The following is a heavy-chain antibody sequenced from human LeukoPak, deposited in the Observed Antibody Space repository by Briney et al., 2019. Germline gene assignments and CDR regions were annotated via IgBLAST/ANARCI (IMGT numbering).Heavy chain of an antibody. Sequence: ASVKVSCKASGYTFTGYYMHWVRQAPGQGLEWMGWINPNSGGTNYAQKFQGRVTMTRDTSISTAYMELSRLRSDDTAVYYCARDVPEEQWLLYYWGQGTLVTVSS. CDR3: ARDVPEEQWLLYY. CDR1: GYTFTGYY. J-gene: IGHJ4*02. D-gene: IGHD6-19*01. CDR2: INPNSGGT. V-gene: IGHV1-2*02.